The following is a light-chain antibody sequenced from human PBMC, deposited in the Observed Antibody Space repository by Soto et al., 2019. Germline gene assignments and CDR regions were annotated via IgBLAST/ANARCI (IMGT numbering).Light chain of an antibody. CDR3: QQYYGLPPLT. CDR2: HAS. CDR1: QNITNN. Sequence: EIQMTQSPSSLSASIGDRVTITCQASQNITNNLSWYQQKPGKAPNLLIYHASKLAKGVTSRFSGSGSGTDFSFIITSLQREDLATYYCQQYYGLPPLTFGQGRRLEIK. V-gene: IGKV1-33*01. J-gene: IGKJ5*01.